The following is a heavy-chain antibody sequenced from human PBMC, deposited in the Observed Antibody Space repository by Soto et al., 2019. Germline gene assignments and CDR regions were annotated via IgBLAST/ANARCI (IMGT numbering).Heavy chain of an antibody. CDR3: ARDPATAYSSSSFDY. CDR1: GYTFTTYC. CDR2: ISAYGGNT. D-gene: IGHD6-6*01. J-gene: IGHJ4*02. Sequence: ASVKVSCKASGYTFTTYCITWLLQAPGQGLEWMGWISAYGGNTNYAQKLQGRVSMTTDPSTNTAYMELRSLRSDDTAVYYCARDPATAYSSSSFDYWGQGTLVTVSS. V-gene: IGHV1-18*04.